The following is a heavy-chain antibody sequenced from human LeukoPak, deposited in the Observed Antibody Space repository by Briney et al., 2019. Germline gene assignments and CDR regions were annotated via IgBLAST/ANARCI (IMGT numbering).Heavy chain of an antibody. CDR1: GFTFSSYA. V-gene: IGHV3-30-3*01. CDR3: AKAGKSTAARKYFDY. D-gene: IGHD6-6*01. Sequence: GGSLRLSCAASGFTFSSYAMHWVRQAPGKGLEWVAVISYDGSNKYYADSVKGRFTISRDNAKNSLYLQMNSLRAEDTAVYYCAKAGKSTAARKYFDYWGQGTLVTVSS. J-gene: IGHJ4*02. CDR2: ISYDGSNK.